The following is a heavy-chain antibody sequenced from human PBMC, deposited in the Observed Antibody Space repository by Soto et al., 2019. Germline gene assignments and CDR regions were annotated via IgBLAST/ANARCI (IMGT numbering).Heavy chain of an antibody. CDR1: GGSLSGYY. CDR3: ARGWSGLVIIRFDP. Sequence: SETLSLTCAVYGGSLSGYYWSWIRQPPGKGLEWIGEVNHSGSTNYNPSLKGRVTISVYTSKNQFSLKLSSVTAADTAVYYFARGWSGLVIIRFDPWGQGNLVTVYS. J-gene: IGHJ5*02. V-gene: IGHV4-34*01. D-gene: IGHD3-9*01. CDR2: VNHSGST.